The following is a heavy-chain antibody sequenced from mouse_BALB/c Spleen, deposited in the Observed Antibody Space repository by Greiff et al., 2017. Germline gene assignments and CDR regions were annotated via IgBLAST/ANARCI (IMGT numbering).Heavy chain of an antibody. Sequence: VQLQQSGTVLARPGASVKMSCKASGYTFTSYWMHWVKQRPGQGLEWIGAIYPGNSGTSYNQKFKGKAKLTAVTSTSTAYMELSSLTNEDSAVYYCTRRGYYGSSYYFDYWGQGTTLTVSS. V-gene: IGHV1-5*01. CDR2: IYPGNSGT. CDR1: GYTFTSYW. D-gene: IGHD1-1*01. CDR3: TRRGYYGSSYYFDY. J-gene: IGHJ2*01.